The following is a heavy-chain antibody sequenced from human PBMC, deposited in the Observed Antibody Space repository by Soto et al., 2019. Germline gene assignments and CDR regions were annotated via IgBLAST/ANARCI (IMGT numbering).Heavy chain of an antibody. CDR2: IYHSGST. D-gene: IGHD1-7*01. CDR1: GGSISSGGYS. V-gene: IGHV4-30-2*01. J-gene: IGHJ6*02. CDR3: ASGTTYSYYYYGMDV. Sequence: LSLTCAVSGGSISSGGYSWSWIRQPPGKGLEWIGYIYHSGSTYYNPSLKSRVTISVDRSKNQFSLKLSSVTAADTAVYYCASGTTYSYYYYGMDVWGQGTTVTVSS.